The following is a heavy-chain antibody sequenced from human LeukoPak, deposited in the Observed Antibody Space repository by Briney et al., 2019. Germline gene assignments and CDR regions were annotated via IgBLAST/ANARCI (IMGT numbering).Heavy chain of an antibody. Sequence: GGSLRLSCAASGFTFSNAWMSWVRQAPGKGLEWVGRIKSKTDGETTDYAAPVKGRFTISRDDSKNTVYLQMNSLKTEDTAVYYCSTDKYSSSWALDYWGQGTLVTVSS. D-gene: IGHD6-13*01. CDR2: IKSKTDGETT. J-gene: IGHJ4*02. CDR3: STDKYSSSWALDY. CDR1: GFTFSNAW. V-gene: IGHV3-15*01.